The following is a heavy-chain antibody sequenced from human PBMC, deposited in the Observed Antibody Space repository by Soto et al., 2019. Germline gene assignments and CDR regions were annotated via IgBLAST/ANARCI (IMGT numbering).Heavy chain of an antibody. Sequence: SETLSLTCAVYGGSFSGYYWSWIRQPPGKGLEWIGEINHSGSTNYNPSLKSRVTISVDTSKNQFSLKLSSVTTADTAVYYCARQYCSGGSCYFFDYWGQGTLVTVSS. CDR3: ARQYCSGGSCYFFDY. D-gene: IGHD2-15*01. J-gene: IGHJ4*02. CDR1: GGSFSGYY. V-gene: IGHV4-34*01. CDR2: INHSGST.